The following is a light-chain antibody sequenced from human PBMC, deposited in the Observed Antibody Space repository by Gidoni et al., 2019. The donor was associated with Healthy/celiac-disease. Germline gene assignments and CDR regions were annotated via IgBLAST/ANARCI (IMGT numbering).Light chain of an antibody. CDR1: QSVSSY. J-gene: IGKJ4*01. CDR2: DAS. Sequence: EIVLTQSPATLTLSPGERATLSCRASQSVSSYLVWYQQKPGQATRLLIYDASNRATGIPARFSGSGSGTDFTLTISSLEPEDFAVYYCQRRSNWLTFGGGTKVEIK. CDR3: QRRSNWLT. V-gene: IGKV3-11*01.